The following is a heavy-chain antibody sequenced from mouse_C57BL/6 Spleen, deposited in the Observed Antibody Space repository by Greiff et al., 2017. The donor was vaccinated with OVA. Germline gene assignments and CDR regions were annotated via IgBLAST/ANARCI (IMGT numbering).Heavy chain of an antibody. V-gene: IGHV1-55*01. CDR1: GYTFTSYW. Sequence: QVQLKQPGAELVKPGASVKMSCKASGYTFTSYWITWVKQRPGQGLEWIGDIYPGSGSTNYNEKFKSKATLTVDTSSSTAYMQLSSLTSEDSAVYYCARYYDYDVYFDYWGKGTTLTVSS. D-gene: IGHD2-4*01. CDR3: ARYYDYDVYFDY. J-gene: IGHJ2*01. CDR2: IYPGSGST.